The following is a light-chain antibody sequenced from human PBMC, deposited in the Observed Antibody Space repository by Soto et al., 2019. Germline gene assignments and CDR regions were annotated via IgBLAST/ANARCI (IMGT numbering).Light chain of an antibody. Sequence: EIVLTQSPVTLSLSPGERATLSCRASQSVSSYFAWYQQKPGQAPRLLIYDASNRATGIPARFSGSGSGTDVTLTISSLEPEDFAIYYCQQRSNWPLTFGQGTRLEIK. CDR1: QSVSSY. J-gene: IGKJ5*01. CDR3: QQRSNWPLT. V-gene: IGKV3-11*01. CDR2: DAS.